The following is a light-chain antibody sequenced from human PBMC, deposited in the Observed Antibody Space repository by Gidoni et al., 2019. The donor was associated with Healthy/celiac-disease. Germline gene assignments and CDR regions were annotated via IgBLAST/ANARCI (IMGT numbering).Light chain of an antibody. CDR1: QSVSSSY. J-gene: IGKJ4*01. CDR3: QQYGSSPLT. CDR2: GAS. Sequence: EIVLMPSPGTLSLSPGERATLSCRSSQSVSSSYLAWYQQKPGQARRLLIYGASSRATGIPDRFSGSGSGTDFTLTISRLEPEDFAGYYCQQYGSSPLTFGGGTKVEIK. V-gene: IGKV3-20*01.